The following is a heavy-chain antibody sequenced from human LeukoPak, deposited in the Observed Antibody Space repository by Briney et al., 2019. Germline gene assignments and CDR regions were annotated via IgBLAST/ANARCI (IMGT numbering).Heavy chain of an antibody. CDR3: ARQGLGGGDGSGAFDI. CDR2: IYPGDSDT. V-gene: IGHV5-51*01. Sequence: GESLKISCKGSGYSFTTYWIGWVRQMPGKGLEWMGIIYPGDSDTRYSPSFQGQVTMTADKSIGTAYLQWSSLKASDTAMYYCARQGLGGGDGSGAFDIWGQGTMVTVSS. D-gene: IGHD2-21*02. CDR1: GYSFTTYW. J-gene: IGHJ3*02.